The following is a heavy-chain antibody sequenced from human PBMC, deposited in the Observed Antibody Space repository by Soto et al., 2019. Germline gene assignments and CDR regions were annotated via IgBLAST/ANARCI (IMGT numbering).Heavy chain of an antibody. J-gene: IGHJ4*02. CDR2: INAGNGNT. CDR3: AAFASSVGLVSGF. V-gene: IGHV1-3*01. Sequence: TRYPVDRVSLATRQRLEWMGWINAGNGNTKYSQKFQGRVTITRDRDTSTTTTSMELSSLTSEDTAVYYCAAFASSVGLVSGFWGQGTLVTV. D-gene: IGHD2-15*01. CDR1: TRYP.